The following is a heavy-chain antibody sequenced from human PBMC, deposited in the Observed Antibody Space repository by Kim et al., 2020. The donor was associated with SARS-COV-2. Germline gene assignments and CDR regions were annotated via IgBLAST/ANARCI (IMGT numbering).Heavy chain of an antibody. CDR1: GYTFTRYD. V-gene: IGHV1-8*01. CDR3: AREVAALRRGYGMDV. J-gene: IGHJ6*02. D-gene: IGHD2-15*01. Sequence: ASVKVSCKASGYTFTRYDSNWVRQATGQGLEWMGWMNPNSGNTGYAHKFLGRVTMTRNTSISTAYMELSSLRSEDTAVYYCAREVAALRRGYGMDVWGQGTTVTVSS. CDR2: MNPNSGNT.